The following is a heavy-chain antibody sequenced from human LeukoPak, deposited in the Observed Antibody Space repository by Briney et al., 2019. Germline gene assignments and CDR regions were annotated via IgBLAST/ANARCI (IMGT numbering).Heavy chain of an antibody. CDR2: ISAYNGNT. D-gene: IGHD4/OR15-4a*01. Sequence: ASVKVSCTASGYTFTSYGISWVRQAPGQGLEWMGWISAYNGNTNYAQKLQGRVTMTTDTSTSTAYMELRSLRSDDTAVYYCARVYGDYYYYGMDVWGQGTTVTVSS. CDR1: GYTFTSYG. V-gene: IGHV1-18*01. J-gene: IGHJ6*02. CDR3: ARVYGDYYYYGMDV.